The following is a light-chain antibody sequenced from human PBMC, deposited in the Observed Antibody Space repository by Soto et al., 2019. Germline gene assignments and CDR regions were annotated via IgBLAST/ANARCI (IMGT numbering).Light chain of an antibody. CDR3: QQYNRWPLT. Sequence: EIVMTQSPATLSVSPGERATLSCRASQSISSNLAWYQQKPGQAPRLLIYGASTRATGIPARFGASGSGTDFTLTISSLQSEDFAVYYCQQYNRWPLTFGGGTKVDI. V-gene: IGKV3-15*01. CDR1: QSISSN. CDR2: GAS. J-gene: IGKJ4*01.